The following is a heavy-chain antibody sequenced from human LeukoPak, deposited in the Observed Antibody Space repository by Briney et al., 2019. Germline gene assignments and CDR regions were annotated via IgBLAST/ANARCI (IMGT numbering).Heavy chain of an antibody. D-gene: IGHD3-22*01. CDR2: ISWNSGSI. V-gene: IGHV3-9*01. CDR1: GFTFDDYA. Sequence: GGSLRLSCAASGFTFDDYAIHWVRQAPGKGLEWVSGISWNSGSIGYADSVRGRFAISRDNAKNSLYLQMNSLRAEDTALYYCAKDKTSTGYYHDYWGQGTLVTVSS. CDR3: AKDKTSTGYYHDY. J-gene: IGHJ4*02.